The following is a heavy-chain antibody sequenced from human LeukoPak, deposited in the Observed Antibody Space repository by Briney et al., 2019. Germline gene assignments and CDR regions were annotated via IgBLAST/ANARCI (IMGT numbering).Heavy chain of an antibody. Sequence: SETLSLTCAVYGGSFSGYYWSWIRQPPGKGLEWIGEINHSGSTNYNPSLKSRVTISVDTSKNQFSLKLSSVTAADTAVYYCARVRGRSSTSCYFYYYYYMDVWGKGTTVTVSS. J-gene: IGHJ6*03. CDR2: INHSGST. CDR1: GGSFSGYY. V-gene: IGHV4-34*01. CDR3: ARVRGRSSTSCYFYYYYYMDV. D-gene: IGHD2-2*01.